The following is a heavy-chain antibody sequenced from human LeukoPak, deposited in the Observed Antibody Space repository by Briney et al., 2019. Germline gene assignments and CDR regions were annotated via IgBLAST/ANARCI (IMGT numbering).Heavy chain of an antibody. Sequence: SVKVSCKASGGTFSSYAISWVRQAPGQGLEWMGGIIPIFGTANYAQKFQGRVTITADESTSTAYMELSSLRSEDTAVYYCARDLYSSGWTDAFDIWGQGTMVTVSS. CDR1: GGTFSSYA. CDR3: ARDLYSSGWTDAFDI. J-gene: IGHJ3*02. V-gene: IGHV1-69*13. D-gene: IGHD6-19*01. CDR2: IIPIFGTA.